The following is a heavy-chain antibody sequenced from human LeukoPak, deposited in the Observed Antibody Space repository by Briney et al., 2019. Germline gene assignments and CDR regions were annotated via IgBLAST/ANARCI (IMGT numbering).Heavy chain of an antibody. CDR2: IYYSGST. V-gene: IGHV4-59*01. CDR3: AGRSYGSSEFDY. Sequence: SETLSLTCTVSGGSISSYYWSWIRQPPGKGLEWIGYIYYSGSTNYKPSLKSRVTISVDTSKNQFSLKLSSVTAADTAVYYCAGRSYGSSEFDYWGQGTLVTVSS. CDR1: GGSISSYY. J-gene: IGHJ4*02. D-gene: IGHD5-18*01.